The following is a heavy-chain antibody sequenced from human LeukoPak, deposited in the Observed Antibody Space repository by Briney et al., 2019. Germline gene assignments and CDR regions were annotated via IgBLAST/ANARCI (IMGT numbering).Heavy chain of an antibody. Sequence: GGSLRLSCAASGFTFSSYSMNWVRQAPGKGLEWVSYISSSSSTTYYADSVKGRFTISRDNAKNSLYLQMNSLRDEDTAVYYCARVGPLWFGELFTPLPYYYYYGMDVWGQGTTVTVSS. CDR3: ARVGPLWFGELFTPLPYYYYYGMDV. CDR1: GFTFSSYS. CDR2: ISSSSSTT. J-gene: IGHJ6*02. D-gene: IGHD3-10*01. V-gene: IGHV3-48*02.